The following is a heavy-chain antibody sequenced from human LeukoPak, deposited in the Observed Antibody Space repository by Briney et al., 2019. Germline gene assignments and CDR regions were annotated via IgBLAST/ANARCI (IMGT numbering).Heavy chain of an antibody. J-gene: IGHJ4*02. CDR3: ARVFYGDYPYFDY. Sequence: SETLSLTCAVYGGSFSGYYWSWIRQPPGKGLEWIGEINHSGSTNYNPSLKSRVTISVDTSKNQFSLKLSSVTAADTAVYYCARVFYGDYPYFDYWGQGTLVTVSS. V-gene: IGHV4-34*01. CDR1: GGSFSGYY. CDR2: INHSGST. D-gene: IGHD4-17*01.